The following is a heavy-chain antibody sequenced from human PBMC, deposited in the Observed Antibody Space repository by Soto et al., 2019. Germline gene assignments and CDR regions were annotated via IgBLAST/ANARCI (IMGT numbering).Heavy chain of an antibody. Sequence: SETLSLTCAVYGGSFRAYYWSWIRQPPGKGLEWIGEINHSGGTSYNPSLKSRVTISVDTSKSQFSLKLTSVTAADRAVYYCARGIVYTVDSSGVYEYLGQGTPVSAS. J-gene: IGHJ4*02. V-gene: IGHV4-34*01. D-gene: IGHD3-22*01. CDR2: INHSGGT. CDR1: GGSFRAYY. CDR3: ARGIVYTVDSSGVYEY.